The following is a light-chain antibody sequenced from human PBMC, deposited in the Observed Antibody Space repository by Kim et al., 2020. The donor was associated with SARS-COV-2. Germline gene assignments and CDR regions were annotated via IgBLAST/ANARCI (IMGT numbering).Light chain of an antibody. V-gene: IGKV3-15*01. CDR3: QQYHKWPPLT. Sequence: SPGERATLSCRASQSVGSKLAWYQQKPGQAPRLLMYGASTRATGIPARFSGSGSGTEFTLTITSLQSEDFAVYYCQQYHKWPPLTFGGGTKVDI. CDR2: GAS. CDR1: QSVGSK. J-gene: IGKJ4*01.